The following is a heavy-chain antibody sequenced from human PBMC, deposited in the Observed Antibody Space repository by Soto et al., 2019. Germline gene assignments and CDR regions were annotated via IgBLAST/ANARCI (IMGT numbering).Heavy chain of an antibody. J-gene: IGHJ6*02. Sequence: PGESLKISCQGSGYTFTTRWIGWVRQMPGKGLEWMAIIYPGDSDTRYSPSFQGQVTISADKSISTAYLQWSSLKASDTAMYYFAISNSNWHFGMDFWGQATSVTVSS. CDR2: IYPGDSDT. CDR3: AISNSNWHFGMDF. V-gene: IGHV5-51*01. CDR1: GYTFTTRW. D-gene: IGHD3-3*02.